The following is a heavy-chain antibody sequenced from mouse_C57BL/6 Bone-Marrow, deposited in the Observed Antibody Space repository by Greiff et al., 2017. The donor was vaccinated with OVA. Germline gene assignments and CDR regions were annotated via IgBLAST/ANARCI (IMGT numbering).Heavy chain of an antibody. Sequence: QVQLKQSGAELMKPGASVKLSCKATGYTFTGYWIEWVKQRPGHGLEWIGEILPGSGSTNYNEKFKGKATFTADISSNTAYMQLSSLTTEDSAIYYCASPEAYYSNRGYFDVWGTGTTVTVSS. J-gene: IGHJ1*03. CDR3: ASPEAYYSNRGYFDV. CDR2: ILPGSGST. V-gene: IGHV1-9*01. D-gene: IGHD2-5*01. CDR1: GYTFTGYW.